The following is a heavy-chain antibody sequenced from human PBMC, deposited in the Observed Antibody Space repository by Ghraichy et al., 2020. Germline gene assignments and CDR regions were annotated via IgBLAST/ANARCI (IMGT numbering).Heavy chain of an antibody. J-gene: IGHJ4*02. CDR3: TTHGYSFGYCFDH. CDR2: INIDGNER. V-gene: IGHV3-7*03. Sequence: LSLTCAASAFTFSRAWMTWVRMAPGTGMEWVASINIDGNERRYVDSVRGRFTISRDNVKNSLYLQMNSLIAADTAVYYCTTHGYSFGYCFDHWGQGTLITVSS. D-gene: IGHD5-18*01. CDR1: AFTFSRAW.